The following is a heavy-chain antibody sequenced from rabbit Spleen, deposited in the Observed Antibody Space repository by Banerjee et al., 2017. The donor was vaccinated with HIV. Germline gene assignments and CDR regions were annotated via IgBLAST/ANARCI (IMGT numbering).Heavy chain of an antibody. Sequence: QEQLEESGGGLVKPGGTLTLTCKASGFSFTNRDWMCWVRQAPGKGLEWIACTAGGRSGFTYYASWAKGRFTISKASSTTVTLQMTSLTAADTATYFCARDTATSFSTYGMDLWGPGTLVTVS. CDR3: ARDTATSFSTYGMDL. D-gene: IGHD1-1*01. CDR1: GFSFTNRDW. CDR2: TAGGRSGFT. V-gene: IGHV1S45*01. J-gene: IGHJ6*01.